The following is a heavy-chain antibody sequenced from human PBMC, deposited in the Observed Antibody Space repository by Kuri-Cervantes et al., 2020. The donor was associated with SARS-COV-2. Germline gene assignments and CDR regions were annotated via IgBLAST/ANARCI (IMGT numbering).Heavy chain of an antibody. J-gene: IGHJ5*02. Sequence: SETLSLPCAVSGGSISSYYWSWIRQPPGKGLEWIGYIYYSGSTNDNPSLKSRVTISVDTSKNQFSLKLSSVTAAETAVYYCARGAYWFDPWGQGTLVTVSS. CDR3: ARGAYWFDP. CDR2: IYYSGST. CDR1: GGSISSYY. V-gene: IGHV4-59*01.